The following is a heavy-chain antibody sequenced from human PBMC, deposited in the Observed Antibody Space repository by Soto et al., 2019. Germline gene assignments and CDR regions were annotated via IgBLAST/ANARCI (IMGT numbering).Heavy chain of an antibody. V-gene: IGHV1-69*13. CDR3: ARGFSNYYDSSGYLGY. CDR1: GGTFSSYA. D-gene: IGHD3-22*01. CDR2: IIPIFGTA. Sequence: RASVKVSCKASGGTFSSYAISWVRQAPGQGLEWMGGIIPIFGTANYAQKFQGRVTITADESTSTAYMELSSLRSEDTAVYYCARGFSNYYDSSGYLGYWGQGTLVTVSS. J-gene: IGHJ4*02.